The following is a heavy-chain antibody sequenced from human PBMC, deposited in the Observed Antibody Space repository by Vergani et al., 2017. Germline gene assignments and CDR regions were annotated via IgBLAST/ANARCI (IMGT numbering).Heavy chain of an antibody. J-gene: IGHJ4*02. CDR3: ARAIGMATMGRSRFFDY. CDR1: GGSISSSSYY. V-gene: IGHV4-39*07. Sequence: QLQLQESGPGLVKPSETLSLTCTVSGGSISSSSYYWGWIRQPPGKGLEWIGSIYYSGSTYYNPSLKSRVTISVDTSKNQFSLKLSSVTAADTAVYYCARAIGMATMGRSRFFDYWGQGTLVTVSS. D-gene: IGHD5-24*01. CDR2: IYYSGST.